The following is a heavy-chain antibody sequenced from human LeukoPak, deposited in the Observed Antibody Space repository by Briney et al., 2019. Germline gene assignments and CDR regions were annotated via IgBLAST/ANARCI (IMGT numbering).Heavy chain of an antibody. CDR3: ARDSRRSSGSYYGWFDP. CDR1: GYTFTGYY. Sequence: GASVKVSCKASGYTFTGYYMHWVRQAPGQGLEWMGWINPNSGGTNYAQKFQGRVTMTRDTSISTAYMELSRLRSDDTAVYYCARDSRRSSGSYYGWFDPWGQGTLVTVSS. J-gene: IGHJ5*02. D-gene: IGHD3-10*01. CDR2: INPNSGGT. V-gene: IGHV1-2*02.